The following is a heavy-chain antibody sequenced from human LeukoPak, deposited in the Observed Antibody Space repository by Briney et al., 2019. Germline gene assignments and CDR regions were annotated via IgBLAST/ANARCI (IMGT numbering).Heavy chain of an antibody. CDR1: GGSFSGYY. Sequence: SETLSLTCAVYGGSFSGYYWSWIRQPPGKGLEWIGYIYYSGSTNYNPSLKSRATISVDTSKNQFTLKLSSVTAADTAVYYCARLFMGYSYGLLWFDPWGQGTLVTVSS. D-gene: IGHD5-18*01. J-gene: IGHJ5*02. V-gene: IGHV4-59*08. CDR3: ARLFMGYSYGLLWFDP. CDR2: IYYSGST.